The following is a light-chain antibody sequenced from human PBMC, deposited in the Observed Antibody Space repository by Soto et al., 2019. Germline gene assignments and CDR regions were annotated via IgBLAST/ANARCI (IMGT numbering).Light chain of an antibody. CDR2: ANT. CDR1: YSDIGAGYD. J-gene: IGLJ3*02. CDR3: QSYDSSLSGSV. V-gene: IGLV1-40*01. Sequence: QSVLTQPPSVSGAPGQRVTISCTGGYSDIGAGYDVHWYQQLPGTAPKLLIYANTNRPSGVPDRFSGSKSGTSASLAITGLQAEDEADYYSQSYDSSLSGSVFGGGTKLTVL.